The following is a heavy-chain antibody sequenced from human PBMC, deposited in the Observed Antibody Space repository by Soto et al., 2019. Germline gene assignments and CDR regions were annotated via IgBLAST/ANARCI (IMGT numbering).Heavy chain of an antibody. Sequence: QVQLVQSGAEVKKPGASVKVSCKASGYTFTSYGISWVRQAPGQGLEWMGWIRAYNGNTNYAQKLQGRVTMTTDTPTGTAYRGRGGLGSDATAVYYGPREAPPADYWGQETLVTVSP. V-gene: IGHV1-18*01. J-gene: IGHJ4*02. CDR3: PREAPPADY. CDR2: IRAYNGNT. CDR1: GYTFTSYG.